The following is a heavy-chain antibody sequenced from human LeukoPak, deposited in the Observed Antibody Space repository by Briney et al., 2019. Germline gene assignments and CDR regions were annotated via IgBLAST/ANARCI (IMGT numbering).Heavy chain of an antibody. CDR1: GFTFSSYS. CDR3: ARDLEYYYDSSAFDH. D-gene: IGHD3-22*01. V-gene: IGHV3-74*01. J-gene: IGHJ4*02. Sequence: PGGSLRLSCAASGFTFSSYSMNWVRQAPGKGLEWVSRIKSDGSDTDYADSVKGRFTISRDNAKNTLYLQMNSLRAEDTAVYYCARDLEYYYDSSAFDHWGQGTLVTVSS. CDR2: IKSDGSDT.